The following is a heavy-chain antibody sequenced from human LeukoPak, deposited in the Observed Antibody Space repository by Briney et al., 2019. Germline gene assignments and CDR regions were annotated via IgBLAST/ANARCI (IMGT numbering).Heavy chain of an antibody. Sequence: GGSLRLSCAASGFTFSDYYMSWVRQAPGKELEWVSYISSTSTYTNYADSVKGRFTNSRDNAKNSLYLQMNSLRAEDTAVYYCAKEFCSGGSCNLDYWGQGTLVTVSS. J-gene: IGHJ4*02. CDR1: GFTFSDYY. CDR3: AKEFCSGGSCNLDY. V-gene: IGHV3-11*05. CDR2: ISSTSTYT. D-gene: IGHD2-15*01.